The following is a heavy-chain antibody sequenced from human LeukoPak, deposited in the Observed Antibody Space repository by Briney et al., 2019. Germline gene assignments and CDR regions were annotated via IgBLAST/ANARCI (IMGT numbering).Heavy chain of an antibody. CDR2: VSESGEIT. CDR3: ATLGSVGGYPVGRYFDY. Sequence: GGSLRLSCAASGIAFSTYAMSWVRQAPGKGLEWVSVVSESGEITHYADSVKGRFTISRDNSKNTVYLQMNSLRSEDTAVYYCATLGSVGGYPVGRYFDYWGQGTLVTVSS. D-gene: IGHD5-12*01. J-gene: IGHJ4*02. V-gene: IGHV3-23*01. CDR1: GIAFSTYA.